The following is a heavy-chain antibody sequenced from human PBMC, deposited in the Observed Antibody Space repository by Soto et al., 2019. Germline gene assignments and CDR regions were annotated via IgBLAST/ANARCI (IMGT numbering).Heavy chain of an antibody. CDR3: ARLVVTSAHIFDF. D-gene: IGHD2-21*02. V-gene: IGHV4-59*12. J-gene: IGHJ3*01. CDR1: GGSISNYY. CDR2: FYYTGIT. Sequence: SETLSLTCTVSGGSISNYYWSWIRQPPGKGLEWIGYFYYTGITNYNPSLKSRITMSVDTSKNQFSLKLSSVSAADPVFFFCARLVVTSAHIFDFWGPGTMVTVSS.